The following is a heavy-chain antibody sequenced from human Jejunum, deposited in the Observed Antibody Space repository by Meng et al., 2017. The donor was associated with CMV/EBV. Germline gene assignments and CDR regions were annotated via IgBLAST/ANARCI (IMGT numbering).Heavy chain of an antibody. CDR3: ARELPASWEPFDY. J-gene: IGHJ4*02. V-gene: IGHV3-48*03. CDR1: GFTFRSYE. CDR2: INPGGTTI. D-gene: IGHD1-26*01. Sequence: SGFTFRSYEFNWVRQAPGKGLEWLSHINPGGTTIYYADSVKGRFTISRDDAKSSLYLQMSSLRADDTAVYYCARELPASWEPFDYWGQGTLVTVSS.